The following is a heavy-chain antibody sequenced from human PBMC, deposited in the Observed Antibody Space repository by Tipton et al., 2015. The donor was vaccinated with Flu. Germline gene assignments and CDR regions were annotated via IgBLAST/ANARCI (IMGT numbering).Heavy chain of an antibody. V-gene: IGHV4-31*03. J-gene: IGHJ6*02. CDR2: IYYSGST. D-gene: IGHD1-14*01. Sequence: TLSLTCTVSGGSISSGGYYWRWIRQHPGKGLEWIGYIYYSGSTYYNPSLKSRVTISVDTSKNQFSLKLSSVTAADTAVYYCARGRRLNRAPGQLDVWGQGTTVTVSS. CDR1: GGSISSGGYY. CDR3: ARGRRLNRAPGQLDV.